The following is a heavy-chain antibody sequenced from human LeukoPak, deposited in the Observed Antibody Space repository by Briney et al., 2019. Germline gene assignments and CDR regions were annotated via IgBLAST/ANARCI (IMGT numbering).Heavy chain of an antibody. J-gene: IGHJ3*02. CDR2: ISGSGGST. D-gene: IGHD3-10*01. V-gene: IGHV3-23*01. CDR3: AKVGLWFGELRSFDI. CDR1: GFTFSSYA. Sequence: PGGSLRLSCAASGFTFSSYAMSWVRQAPGKGLEWVSAISGSGGSTYYADSVKGRFSISRDNSKNTLYLRMNSLRAEDAAVYYCAKVGLWFGELRSFDIWGQGTMVTVST.